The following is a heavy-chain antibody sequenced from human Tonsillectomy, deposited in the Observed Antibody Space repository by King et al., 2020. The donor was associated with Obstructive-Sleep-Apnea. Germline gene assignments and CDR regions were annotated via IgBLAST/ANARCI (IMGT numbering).Heavy chain of an antibody. Sequence: VQLQESGPGLVKPSETLSLTCTVSGGSISDYYWSWIRPPPGKGLEWIGDIYYSGSTNYNPSLKSRVTLSIDTSKNQFSLKLSSVTAADTAVYYCAGVRGVSIYFDYWGQGALVTVSS. V-gene: IGHV4-59*01. D-gene: IGHD1-26*01. CDR2: IYYSGST. CDR3: AGVRGVSIYFDY. CDR1: GGSISDYY. J-gene: IGHJ4*02.